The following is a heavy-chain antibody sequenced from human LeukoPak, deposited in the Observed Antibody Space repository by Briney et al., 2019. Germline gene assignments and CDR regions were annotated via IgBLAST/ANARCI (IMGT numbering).Heavy chain of an antibody. Sequence: PGGSLRLSCAASGFTFSNSWMAWVRQAPGKGLEWVANIKQDGSTRHYADSLKGRFTISRDNPENSLYLQMNSLRADDTAAYYCARDTVGSLDYWRQGILVTVAS. V-gene: IGHV3-7*01. J-gene: IGHJ4*02. D-gene: IGHD1-26*01. CDR1: GFTFSNSW. CDR3: ARDTVGSLDY. CDR2: IKQDGSTR.